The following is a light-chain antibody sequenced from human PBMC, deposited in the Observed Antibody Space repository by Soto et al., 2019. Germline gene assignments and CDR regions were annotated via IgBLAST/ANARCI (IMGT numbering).Light chain of an antibody. CDR2: AAS. J-gene: IGKJ1*01. V-gene: IGKV1-17*01. CDR1: QGIRND. Sequence: DSQMTKSRTSLSAAVGVSVAIRCRASQGIRNDLGWYQQKPGKAPKRLIYAASSLQSGVPSRFSGSGSGTEFTLTISSVPPEDFATYSCLQHNSYPWAFGQGTKVDIK. CDR3: LQHNSYPWA.